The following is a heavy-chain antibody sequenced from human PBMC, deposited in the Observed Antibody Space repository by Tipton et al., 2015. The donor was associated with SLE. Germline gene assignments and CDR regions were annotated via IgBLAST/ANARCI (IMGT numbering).Heavy chain of an antibody. CDR3: ARDAFRGDFDI. J-gene: IGHJ3*02. Sequence: TLSLTCTVSGGSISSSSYYWCWIRQPPGKGLEWIGSIYYSGSTYYNPSLKSRVTISVDTSKNQFSLRLSSVTAADTAVYYCARDAFRGDFDIWGQGTMVTVSS. V-gene: IGHV4-39*07. D-gene: IGHD2-21*01. CDR1: GGSISSSSYY. CDR2: IYYSGST.